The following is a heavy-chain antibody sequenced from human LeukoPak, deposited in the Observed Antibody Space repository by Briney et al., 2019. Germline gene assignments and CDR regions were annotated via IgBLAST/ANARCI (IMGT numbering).Heavy chain of an antibody. Sequence: GGSLRLSCAASGFTFSSYSMNWVRQAPGKGLEWVSSISTTSRYIYYADSVKGRFTVSRDNAKNSLSLQMNSLRAEDTAVYYCARGNSDYDHDYWGQGTLVTVSS. D-gene: IGHD4-11*01. J-gene: IGHJ4*02. CDR2: ISTTSRYI. CDR3: ARGNSDYDHDY. V-gene: IGHV3-21*01. CDR1: GFTFSSYS.